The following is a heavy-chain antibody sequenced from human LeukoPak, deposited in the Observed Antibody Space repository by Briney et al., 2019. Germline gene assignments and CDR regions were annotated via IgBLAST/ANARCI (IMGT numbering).Heavy chain of an antibody. CDR1: GFTFSSYT. CDR2: ISSTSRYI. CDR3: ARDRETAARLGGMDV. D-gene: IGHD6-25*01. J-gene: IGHJ6*02. V-gene: IGHV3-21*01. Sequence: GGSLRLSCAASGFTFSSYTINWVRQAPGKGLEWVSSISSTSRYIYSADSVKGRFTISRDNAKNSLYLQMDSLGVEDTAVYYCARDRETAARLGGMDVWGQGTTVTVSS.